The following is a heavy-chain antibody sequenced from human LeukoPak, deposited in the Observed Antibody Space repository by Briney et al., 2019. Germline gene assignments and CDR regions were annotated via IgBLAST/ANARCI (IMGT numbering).Heavy chain of an antibody. J-gene: IGHJ4*02. V-gene: IGHV3-23*01. CDR2: ISGSGGST. Sequence: PGGSLRLSCAASGFTFSSYAMSWVRQAPGKGLEWVSAISGSGGSTYYADSVKGRFTISRDNSKNTLYLQMNSLRAEDTAVYYCANTLRHSGYDTLDYWGQGTLVTVSS. D-gene: IGHD5-12*01. CDR3: ANTLRHSGYDTLDY. CDR1: GFTFSSYA.